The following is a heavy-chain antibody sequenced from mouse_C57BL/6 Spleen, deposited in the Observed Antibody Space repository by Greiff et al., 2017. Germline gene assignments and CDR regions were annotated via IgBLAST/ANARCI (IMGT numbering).Heavy chain of an antibody. D-gene: IGHD2-4*01. V-gene: IGHV1-78*01. CDR3: ASPIYDYDPFAY. J-gene: IGHJ3*01. CDR1: GYTFTDHT. CDR2: IYPRDGST. Sequence: QVQLQQSDAELVKPGASVKISCKVSGYTFTDHTIHWMKQRPEQGLEWIGYIYPRDGSTKYNEKFKGKATLTADKSSSTAYMQLNSLTSEDSAVYFGASPIYDYDPFAYWGQGTLVTVSA.